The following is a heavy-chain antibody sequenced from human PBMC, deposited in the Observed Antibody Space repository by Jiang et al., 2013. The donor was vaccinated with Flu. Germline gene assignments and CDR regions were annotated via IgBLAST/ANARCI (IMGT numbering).Heavy chain of an antibody. CDR1: GYTFPNYY. V-gene: IGHV1-46*01. J-gene: IGHJ4*02. Sequence: SVKVSCKASGYTFPNYYLHWVRQAPGQGLDWMGIINPGGGSTIYAQNFQDRITMTWDTSTTTVYMELSGLTSEDTAVYYCARDDVIAGAAIPTKNWGQGTLVTVSS. CDR3: ARDDVIAGAAIPTKN. D-gene: IGHD2-2*02. CDR2: INPGGGST.